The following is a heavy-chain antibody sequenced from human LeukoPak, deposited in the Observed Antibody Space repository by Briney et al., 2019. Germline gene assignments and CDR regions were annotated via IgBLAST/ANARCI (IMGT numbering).Heavy chain of an antibody. D-gene: IGHD3-10*01. J-gene: IGHJ6*04. Sequence: GRSLRVSCAASGFTFSSYSRNWGRQAPGKGLEWVSSISSSSSYIYYADSVKSRFNNSRDNAKNQMYLPMNRPTDEDTAVYYCARGSLWFGELSPGDVWGKGTTVTVSS. CDR3: ARGSLWFGELSPGDV. V-gene: IGHV3-21*01. CDR2: ISSSSSYI. CDR1: GFTFSSYS.